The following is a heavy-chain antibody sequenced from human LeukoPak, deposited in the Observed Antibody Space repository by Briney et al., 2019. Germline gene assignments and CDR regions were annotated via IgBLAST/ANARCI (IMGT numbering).Heavy chain of an antibody. CDR1: GYTFTSYD. V-gene: IGHV1-8*03. CDR2: MNPNSGNT. D-gene: IGHD7-27*01. Sequence: ASVKVSCKASGYTFTSYDINWVRQATGQGLEWMGWMNPNSGNTGYAQKFQGRVTITRNTPISTAYMELSSLRSEDTAVYYCASPGRELGLAFDIWGQGTMVTVSS. J-gene: IGHJ3*02. CDR3: ASPGRELGLAFDI.